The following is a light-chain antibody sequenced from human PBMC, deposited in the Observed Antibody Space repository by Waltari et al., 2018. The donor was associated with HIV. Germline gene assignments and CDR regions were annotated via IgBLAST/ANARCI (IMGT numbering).Light chain of an antibody. V-gene: IGLV3-25*03. J-gene: IGLJ2*01. Sequence: SYELTQPPSVSVSPGQTARITCSGDALSKQYAYWYKQKPGQAPMLVIYKDSERPSGIPERCSGSSSGTTVTLTISGVQAEDEADYYCQSPDSSGTYVGFGGGTKLTVL. CDR2: KDS. CDR1: ALSKQY. CDR3: QSPDSSGTYVG.